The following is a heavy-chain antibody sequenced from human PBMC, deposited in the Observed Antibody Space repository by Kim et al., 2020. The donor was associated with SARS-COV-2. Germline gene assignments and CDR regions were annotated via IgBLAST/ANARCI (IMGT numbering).Heavy chain of an antibody. V-gene: IGHV3-48*03. Sequence: GSLRLSCAASGFTFSSYEMNWVRQAPGKGLEWVSYISSSGSTIYYADSVKGRFTISRDNAKNSLYLQMNSLRAEDTAVYYCAREGPEVPIDYWGQGTLVTVSS. CDR3: AREGPEVPIDY. D-gene: IGHD2-2*01. CDR2: ISSSGSTI. CDR1: GFTFSSYE. J-gene: IGHJ4*02.